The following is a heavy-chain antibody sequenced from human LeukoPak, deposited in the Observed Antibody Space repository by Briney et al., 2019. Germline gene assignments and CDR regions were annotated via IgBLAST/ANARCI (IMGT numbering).Heavy chain of an antibody. Sequence: SETLSLTCTGCGGSISSSRYYWAWSRQHQGKGLEWIGRFFFTGSTDYNPSLKSRVTISGDRSKNQFSLKLASVTAADTAVYYCARDGLSDYGCGVPFDIRGQGTMVTVSS. V-gene: IGHV4-39*07. D-gene: IGHD4-17*01. CDR2: FFFTGST. J-gene: IGHJ3*02. CDR3: ARDGLSDYGCGVPFDI. CDR1: GGSISSSRYY.